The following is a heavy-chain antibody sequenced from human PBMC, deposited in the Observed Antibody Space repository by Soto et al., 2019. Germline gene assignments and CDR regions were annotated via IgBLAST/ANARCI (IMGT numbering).Heavy chain of an antibody. J-gene: IGHJ5*02. CDR3: ARDLQAGDDNVNWFAP. Sequence: QVQLVESGGGVVQPGRSLRLSCVASGFSISRSAMHWVRQAPGKGLEWVAVIAYGGSNKWYADSAKGRFTISRDNYKNSLYLDMSSLRAEDTAVYFCARDLQAGDDNVNWFAPWGQGTLVTVSS. CDR2: IAYGGSNK. D-gene: IGHD1-1*01. CDR1: GFSISRSA. V-gene: IGHV3-30-3*01.